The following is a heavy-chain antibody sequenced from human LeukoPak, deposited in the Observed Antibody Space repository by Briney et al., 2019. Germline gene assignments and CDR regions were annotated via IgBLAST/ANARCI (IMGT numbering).Heavy chain of an antibody. CDR1: GFTFSSYG. V-gene: IGHV3-33*01. D-gene: IGHD6-19*01. CDR3: ARDFYEQWLVRYYFDY. CDR2: IWYDGSNK. J-gene: IGHJ4*02. Sequence: GRSLRLSRAASGFTFSSYGMHWVRQAPGKGLEWVAVIWYDGSNKYYADSVKGRFTISRDNSKNTLYLQMNSLRAEDTAVYYCARDFYEQWLVRYYFDYWGQGTLVTVSS.